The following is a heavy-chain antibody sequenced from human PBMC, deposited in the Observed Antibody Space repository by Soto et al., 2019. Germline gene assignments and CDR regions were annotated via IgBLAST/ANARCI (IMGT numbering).Heavy chain of an antibody. J-gene: IGHJ4*02. D-gene: IGHD3-10*01. Sequence: QVQLVQAGAEVKKPGSSVKVSCKASGVSFSNFVISWVRQAPGQGLEWMGGIIPNFGTTNYAQKFHGKVTITADETTRTAYLELSGLTSEDTSVYYCARDFGGDDTIRYWGQGTLVTVSS. V-gene: IGHV1-69*01. CDR2: IIPNFGTT. CDR1: GVSFSNFV. CDR3: ARDFGGDDTIRY.